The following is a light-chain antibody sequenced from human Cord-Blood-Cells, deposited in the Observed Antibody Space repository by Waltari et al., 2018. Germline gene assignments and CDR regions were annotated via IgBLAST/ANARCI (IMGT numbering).Light chain of an antibody. CDR1: QGISSN. Sequence: DIQLTQSPSFLSASVGDRVPITCRASQGISSNLAWYQQKPWKAPKLLIYAASTLQSGVPSRFSGSGSGTEFTLTISSLQPEDFATYYCQQLNSYPHSFGQGTKLEIK. CDR2: AAS. V-gene: IGKV1-9*01. J-gene: IGKJ2*03. CDR3: QQLNSYPHS.